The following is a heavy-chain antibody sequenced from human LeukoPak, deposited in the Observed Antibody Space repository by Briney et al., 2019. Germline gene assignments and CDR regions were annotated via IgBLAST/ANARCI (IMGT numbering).Heavy chain of an antibody. CDR3: AKRPSDYGDYVSYFDY. CDR1: GFSFISYG. CDR2: ISDDGRSK. D-gene: IGHD4-17*01. J-gene: IGHJ4*02. Sequence: GGSLRLSCAASGFSFISYGMHWVRQAPGKGLEWVGVISDDGRSKGYADSVKGRFTISRDNSKEILYLQMNSLRDEDTAVYYCAKRPSDYGDYVSYFDYWGQGTLVTVSS. V-gene: IGHV3-30*18.